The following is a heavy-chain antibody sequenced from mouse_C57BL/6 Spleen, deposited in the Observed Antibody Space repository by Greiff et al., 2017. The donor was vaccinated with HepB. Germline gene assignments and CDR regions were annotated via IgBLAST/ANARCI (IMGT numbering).Heavy chain of an antibody. V-gene: IGHV1-64*01. J-gene: IGHJ2*01. CDR3: AKGEGITTAGNY. CDR2: IHPNSGST. CDR1: GYTFTSYW. Sequence: QVQLQQPGAELVKPGASVKLSCKASGYTFTSYWMHWVKQRPGQGLEWIGMIHPNSGSTNYNEKFKSKATLTVDTSSSTAYMQLSSLTSEDSAVYYCAKGEGITTAGNYWGQGTTLTVSS. D-gene: IGHD1-2*01.